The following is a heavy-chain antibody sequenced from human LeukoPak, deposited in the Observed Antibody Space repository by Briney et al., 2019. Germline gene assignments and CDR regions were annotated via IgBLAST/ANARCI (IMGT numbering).Heavy chain of an antibody. CDR2: ISYDGSNK. J-gene: IGHJ4*02. Sequence: PGRSLRLSCAASGFTFSSYAMHWVRQAPGKGLEWVAVISYDGSNKYYADSVKGRFTISRDYSKNTLYLQMNSLRAEDTAVYYCARVSGSSGYYGYFDYWGQGTLVTVSS. CDR3: ARVSGSSGYYGYFDY. D-gene: IGHD3-22*01. CDR1: GFTFSSYA. V-gene: IGHV3-30*01.